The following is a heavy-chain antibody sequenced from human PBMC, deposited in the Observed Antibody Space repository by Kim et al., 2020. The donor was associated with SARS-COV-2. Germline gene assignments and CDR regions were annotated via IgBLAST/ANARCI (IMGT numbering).Heavy chain of an antibody. CDR1: GGTFSSYA. V-gene: IGHV1-69*04. CDR3: ARDQSGRRLELGYYDFWSGYSGTEYYFDY. Sequence: SVKVSCKASGGTFSSYAISWVRQAPGQGLEWMGRIIPILGIANYAQKFQGRVTITADKSTSTAYMELSSLRSEDTAVYYCARDQSGRRLELGYYDFWSGYSGTEYYFDYWGQGTLVTVSS. J-gene: IGHJ4*02. D-gene: IGHD3-3*01. CDR2: IIPILGIA.